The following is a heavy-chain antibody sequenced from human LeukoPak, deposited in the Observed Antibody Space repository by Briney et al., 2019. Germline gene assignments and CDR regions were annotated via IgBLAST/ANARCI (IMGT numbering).Heavy chain of an antibody. CDR2: TYYRSSKWYN. CDR1: GDIVRSDSAA. V-gene: IGHV6-1*01. D-gene: IGHD2-2*01. CDR3: ARCGAQLNWFDP. J-gene: IGHJ5*02. Sequence: SQTLSLTCGISGDIVRSDSAAWNWIRQSPSRGLEWLGRTYYRSSKWYNDYAVSLKSRITINPDTSKNQFSLQLYSVTPEDTAVYYCARCGAQLNWFDPWGQGTLVTVSS.